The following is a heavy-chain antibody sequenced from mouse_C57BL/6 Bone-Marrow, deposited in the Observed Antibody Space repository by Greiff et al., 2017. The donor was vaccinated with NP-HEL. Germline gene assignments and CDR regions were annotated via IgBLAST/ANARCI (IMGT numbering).Heavy chain of an antibody. V-gene: IGHV1-63*01. J-gene: IGHJ1*03. CDR3: ARRVITTVVETWYFDD. CDR1: GYTFTNYW. Sequence: QVQLQQSGAELVRPGTSVKMSCKASGYTFTNYWIGWAKQRPGHGLEWIGDIYPGGGYTNYNEKFKGKATLTADKSSSTAYMQFSSLTSEDSAIYYSARRVITTVVETWYFDDWGKGTTVTVSS. D-gene: IGHD1-1*01. CDR2: IYPGGGYT.